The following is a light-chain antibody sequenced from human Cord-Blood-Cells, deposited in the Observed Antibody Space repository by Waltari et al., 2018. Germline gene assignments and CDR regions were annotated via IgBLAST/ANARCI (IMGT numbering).Light chain of an antibody. V-gene: IGKV3-20*01. CDR3: QQYGSSPEWT. CDR1: QSLSSSY. J-gene: IGKJ1*01. CDR2: GAS. Sequence: ELVLTQSPGTLSLSPGERATLSCSASQSLSSSYLAWYQQKPGRAPRLLIYGASSRATGIPDRFSGSGSWTDFTLTISRLEPEDFAVYYCQQYGSSPEWTFGQGTKVEIK.